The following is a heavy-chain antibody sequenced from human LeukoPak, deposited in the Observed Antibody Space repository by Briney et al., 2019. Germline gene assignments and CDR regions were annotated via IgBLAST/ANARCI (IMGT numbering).Heavy chain of an antibody. J-gene: IGHJ6*03. CDR3: ARSGWSNYYYYYMDV. D-gene: IGHD6-19*01. CDR1: GGSISSYY. CDR2: IYTSGST. Sequence: SETLSLTCSVSGGSISSYYWSWIRQPAGKGLEWIGRIYTSGSTNYNPSLKSRVTMSVDTSKNQFSLKLSSVTAADTAVYYCARSGWSNYYYYYMDVWGKGTTVTISS. V-gene: IGHV4-4*07.